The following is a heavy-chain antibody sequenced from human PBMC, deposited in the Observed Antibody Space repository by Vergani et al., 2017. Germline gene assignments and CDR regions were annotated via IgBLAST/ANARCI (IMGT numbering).Heavy chain of an antibody. D-gene: IGHD1-1*01. Sequence: QVLLVQSGAEVKKPGASVRVSCKTSGYTFTNYYIHWLRQAPGQGLEWMGIINPIGGSTTYAQHFQGRLTMTRDTSTSTGYMDLSNLISEDTAVYYCAIQHGDILPPDPRRLDYWGQGTLVTVSS. CDR1: GYTFTNYY. J-gene: IGHJ4*02. V-gene: IGHV1-46*03. CDR2: INPIGGST. CDR3: AIQHGDILPPDPRRLDY.